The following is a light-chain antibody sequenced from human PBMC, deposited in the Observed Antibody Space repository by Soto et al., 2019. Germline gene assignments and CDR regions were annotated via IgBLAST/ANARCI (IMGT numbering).Light chain of an antibody. CDR3: AAWDDSLSGPV. V-gene: IGLV1-47*02. CDR2: SNN. CDR1: SSNIGSNY. Sequence: QSVLTQPPSASGTPGQRVTISCSGSSSNIGSNYVYWYQQLPGTAPKLLIYSNNQRPSGVPDRFSGSKSGTSASLAIIGLRSEDEADYYCAAWDDSLSGPVFGGGTKVTVL. J-gene: IGLJ2*01.